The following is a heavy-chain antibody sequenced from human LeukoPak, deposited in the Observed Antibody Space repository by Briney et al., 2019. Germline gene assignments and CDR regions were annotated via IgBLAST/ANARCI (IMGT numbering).Heavy chain of an antibody. V-gene: IGHV3-7*01. D-gene: IGHD6-13*01. Sequence: GGSLRLSCAASGFTFSSYWMSWVRQAPGKGLEWVANIKQDGSEKYYVDSVKGRFTISRDNAKNSLYLQMNSLGAEDTAVYYCARARSSSWLDPWGQGTLVTVSS. J-gene: IGHJ5*02. CDR1: GFTFSSYW. CDR2: IKQDGSEK. CDR3: ARARSSSWLDP.